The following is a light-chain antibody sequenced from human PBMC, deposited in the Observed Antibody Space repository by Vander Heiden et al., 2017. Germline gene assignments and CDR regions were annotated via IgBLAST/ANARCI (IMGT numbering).Light chain of an antibody. Sequence: AIQMTQSPSSLSASVGDRVTITCRASQGIRNDLGWYQQKPGRAPKLLIYGTSTLESGVPSRFSGSGSGTDFTLTISSLQPEDFATYYCRQEDNSPRTFGQGTKVEIK. CDR2: GTS. V-gene: IGKV1-6*02. CDR1: QGIRND. J-gene: IGKJ1*01. CDR3: RQEDNSPRT.